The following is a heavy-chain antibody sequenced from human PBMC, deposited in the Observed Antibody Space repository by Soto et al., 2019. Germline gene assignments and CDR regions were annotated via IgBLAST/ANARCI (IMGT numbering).Heavy chain of an antibody. CDR1: GYTFTNYG. CDR3: ARERQYEPLLY. D-gene: IGHD2-2*01. CDR2: VSAYKRNT. Sequence: QVQLVQSGVEVKKPGASVKVSCQASGYTFTNYGITWLRQAPGQGLEWMGWVSAYKRNTNYAQRFQDRVTMTTDTSTRTAYMELRNLKSDDPAIYFCARERQYEPLLYWGQGTLVTVSS. J-gene: IGHJ4*02. V-gene: IGHV1-18*01.